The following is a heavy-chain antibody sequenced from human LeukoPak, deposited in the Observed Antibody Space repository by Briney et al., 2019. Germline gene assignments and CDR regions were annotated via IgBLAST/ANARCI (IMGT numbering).Heavy chain of an antibody. V-gene: IGHV3-23*01. CDR2: ISGSGGST. D-gene: IGHD6-13*01. CDR3: ARDRLAATGLFDY. J-gene: IGHJ4*02. CDR1: GLTFSSYA. Sequence: GGSLRLSCAASGLTFSSYAMSWVRQAPGKGLEWVSAISGSGGSTYYADSVKGRFTISRDNSKNTLYLQMNSLRAEDTAVYYCARDRLAATGLFDYWGQGTLVTVSS.